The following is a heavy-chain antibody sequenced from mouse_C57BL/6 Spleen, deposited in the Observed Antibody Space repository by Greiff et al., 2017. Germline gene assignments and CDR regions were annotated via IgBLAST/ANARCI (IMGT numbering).Heavy chain of an antibody. CDR1: GFTFSSYA. CDR3: ARGTVVAPGAMDY. D-gene: IGHD1-1*01. V-gene: IGHV5-4*01. CDR2: ISDGGSYT. J-gene: IGHJ4*01. Sequence: EVQVVESGGGLVKPGGSLKLSCAASGFTFSSYAMSWVRQTPEKRLEWVATISDGGSYTYYPDNVKGRFTISRDNAKNNLYLQMSHLKSEDTAMYYCARGTVVAPGAMDYWGQGTSVTVSS.